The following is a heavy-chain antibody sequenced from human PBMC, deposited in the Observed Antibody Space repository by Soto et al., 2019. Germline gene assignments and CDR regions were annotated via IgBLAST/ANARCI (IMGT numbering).Heavy chain of an antibody. V-gene: IGHV4-59*08. CDR1: GGSISSYY. Sequence: SETLSLTCTVSGGSISSYYWSWIRQPPGKGLEWIGYIYYSGSTNYNPSLKSRVTMSVDTSKNQFSLKLSSVTAADTAVYYCARLKLGVVPAAHWFDPWGQGTLVTVSS. D-gene: IGHD2-2*01. CDR3: ARLKLGVVPAAHWFDP. J-gene: IGHJ5*01. CDR2: IYYSGST.